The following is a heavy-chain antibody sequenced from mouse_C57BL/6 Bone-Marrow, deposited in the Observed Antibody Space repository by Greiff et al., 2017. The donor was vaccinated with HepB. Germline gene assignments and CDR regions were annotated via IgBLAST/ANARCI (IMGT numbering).Heavy chain of an antibody. J-gene: IGHJ2*01. CDR2: INPNNGGT. V-gene: IGHV1-22*01. CDR1: GYTFTDYN. Sequence: EVQLQQSGPELVKPGASVKMSCKASGYTFTDYNMHWVKQSHGKSLEWIGYINPNNGGTSYNQKFKGKATLTVNKSSSTAYMELRSLTSEDSAVYYCARSGTVVATDYFDYWGQGTTLTVSS. D-gene: IGHD1-1*01. CDR3: ARSGTVVATDYFDY.